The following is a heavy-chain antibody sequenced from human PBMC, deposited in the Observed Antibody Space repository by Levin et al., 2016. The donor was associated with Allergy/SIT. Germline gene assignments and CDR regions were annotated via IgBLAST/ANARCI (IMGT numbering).Heavy chain of an antibody. J-gene: IGHJ6*02. CDR3: AKSQTTLHYYAMDV. CDR1: GFTLRSYA. CDR2: INNGGNP. D-gene: IGHD1-14*01. V-gene: IGHV3-23*01. Sequence: GGSLRLSCTASGFTLRSYAMSWVRQAPGKGLEWVASINNGGNPYYADSVKGRFTISRDNSKNTLYLQMNTLRSEDTAIYYCAKSQTTLHYYAMDVWGQGTTVTVSS.